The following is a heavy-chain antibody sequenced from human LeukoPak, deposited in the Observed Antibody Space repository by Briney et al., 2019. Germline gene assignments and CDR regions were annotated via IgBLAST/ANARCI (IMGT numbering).Heavy chain of an antibody. CDR1: GFTFSGEA. CDR3: AKVGDTGFDY. Sequence: GGSLRLSCGASGFTFSGEAMTWVRQAPGKGLEWVSAISGSGGSAYYADSVKGRFTISRDNSKNTLYLQMNSLRAEDTAVYYCAKVGDTGFDYWGQGTLVTVSS. J-gene: IGHJ4*02. CDR2: ISGSGGSA. D-gene: IGHD4-17*01. V-gene: IGHV3-23*01.